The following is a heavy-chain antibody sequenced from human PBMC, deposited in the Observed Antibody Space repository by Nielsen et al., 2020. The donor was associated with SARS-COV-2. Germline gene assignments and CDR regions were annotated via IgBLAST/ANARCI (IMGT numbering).Heavy chain of an antibody. V-gene: IGHV1-2*02. Sequence: ASVKVSCKASGGTFSSYAISWVRQAPGQGLEWMGWINPNSGGTNYAQKFQGRVTMTRDTSISTAYMELSRLRSDDTAVYYCARAHCGGDCSSYYGMDVWGQGTTVTVSS. CDR1: GGTFSSYA. CDR3: ARAHCGGDCSSYYGMDV. J-gene: IGHJ6*02. CDR2: INPNSGGT. D-gene: IGHD2-21*02.